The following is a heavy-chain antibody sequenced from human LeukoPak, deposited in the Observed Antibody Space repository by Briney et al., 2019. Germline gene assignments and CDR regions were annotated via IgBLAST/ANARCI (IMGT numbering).Heavy chain of an antibody. D-gene: IGHD6-19*01. Sequence: PGGSLRLSCAASGFTFTTYSMHWVRQVPGKGLVWVSRIKSDGSRTYYADSVKGRFTISGDNAKSTLYLQMDSLRAEDTAVYYCARALSSAWGLVDCWGQGTLVTVSS. J-gene: IGHJ4*02. CDR3: ARALSSAWGLVDC. CDR2: IKSDGSRT. CDR1: GFTFTTYS. V-gene: IGHV3-74*01.